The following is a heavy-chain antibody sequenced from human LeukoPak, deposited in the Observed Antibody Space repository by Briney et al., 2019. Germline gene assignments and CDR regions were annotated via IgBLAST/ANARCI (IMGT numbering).Heavy chain of an antibody. CDR1: GYSISSGYF. D-gene: IGHD3-10*01. V-gene: IGHV4-38-2*02. CDR2: IYHSGST. J-gene: IGHJ4*02. CDR3: ARAFYYGSGIFDY. Sequence: SETLSLTCTVSGYSISSGYFWGWIRQPPGKGLEWIGNIYHSGSTYYNPSLKSRVTISVDTSKNQFSLKLTSVTAADTAVYHCARAFYYGSGIFDYWGQGALVTVSS.